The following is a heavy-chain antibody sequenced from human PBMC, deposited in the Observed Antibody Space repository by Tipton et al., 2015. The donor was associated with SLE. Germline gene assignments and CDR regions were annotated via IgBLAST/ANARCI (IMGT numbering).Heavy chain of an antibody. CDR2: IYSSGST. CDR3: ARDRGTTFFDF. CDR1: GGSIASYY. V-gene: IGHV4-59*12. J-gene: IGHJ4*02. Sequence: TLSLTCTVSGGSIASYYWSWIRQSPGKGLEWLGYIYSSGSTSYNPSLKSRVTISVDTSKNQFSLNLSSVTAADTAVYYCARDRGTTFFDFWGQGTLVTVSS. D-gene: IGHD1-7*01.